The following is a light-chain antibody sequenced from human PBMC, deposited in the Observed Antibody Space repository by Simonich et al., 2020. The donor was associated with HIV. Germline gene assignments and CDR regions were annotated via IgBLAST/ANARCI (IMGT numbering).Light chain of an antibody. J-gene: IGKJ5*01. V-gene: IGKV1-12*01. CDR2: AAS. Sequence: DIQMTQSPSSVSASVGDRVTITCRASQGINNWLAWYQQKPGKAPKFLIYAASSLQSGVPSRFSGSGSGTDFTLTISSLQPEDFATYYCQQANSFLGITFGQGTRLEMK. CDR1: QGINNW. CDR3: QQANSFLGIT.